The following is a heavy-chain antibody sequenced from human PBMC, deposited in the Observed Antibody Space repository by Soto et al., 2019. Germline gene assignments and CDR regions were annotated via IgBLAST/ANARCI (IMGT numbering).Heavy chain of an antibody. D-gene: IGHD3-3*01. CDR2: ISYDGSNK. Sequence: PVGSLRLSCAASGFTFSSYGMHWVRQAPGKGLEWVAVISYDGSNKYYADSVKGRFTISRDNSKNTLYLQMNSLRAEDTAVYYCAKGHDFWSGYYYYGMDVWGQGTTVTVS. V-gene: IGHV3-30*18. CDR1: GFTFSSYG. J-gene: IGHJ6*02. CDR3: AKGHDFWSGYYYYGMDV.